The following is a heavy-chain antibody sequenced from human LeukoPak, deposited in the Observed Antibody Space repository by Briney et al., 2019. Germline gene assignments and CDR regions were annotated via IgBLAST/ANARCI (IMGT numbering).Heavy chain of an antibody. CDR2: ISYDGSNK. J-gene: IGHJ4*02. CDR3: ATSPGSSGFSNFDY. D-gene: IGHD3-22*01. Sequence: GGSLRLSCAASGFTFSSYAMLWVRQAPGKGLEWVAVISYDGSNKYYADSVKGRFTISRDNSKNTLYLQMNSLRAEDTAVYYCATSPGSSGFSNFDYWGQGTLVTVSS. V-gene: IGHV3-30-3*01. CDR1: GFTFSSYA.